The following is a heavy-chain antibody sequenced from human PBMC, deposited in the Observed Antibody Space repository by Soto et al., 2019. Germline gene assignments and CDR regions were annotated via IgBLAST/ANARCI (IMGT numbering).Heavy chain of an antibody. V-gene: IGHV3-15*01. CDR2: IKTKPDDGTI. Sequence: GSLRLSCAASGLIFSDVWMTWVRQAPGKGLEWVGRIKTKPDDGTIDYAAPVRGRFTISRDDSKNTLYLQMTSLTPDDTGVYYCTTSNLGVDFWGPGTLVTVSS. J-gene: IGHJ4*02. D-gene: IGHD1-1*01. CDR3: TTSNLGVDF. CDR1: GLIFSDVW.